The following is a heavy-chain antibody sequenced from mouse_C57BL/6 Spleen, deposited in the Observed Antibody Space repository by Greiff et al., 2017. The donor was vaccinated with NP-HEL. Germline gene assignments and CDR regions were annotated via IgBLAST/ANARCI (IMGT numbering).Heavy chain of an antibody. J-gene: IGHJ2*01. D-gene: IGHD2-3*01. Sequence: QVHVKQSGPELVKPGASVKISCKASGYAFSSSWMNWVKQRPGKGLEWIGRIYPGDGDTNYNGKFKGKATLTADKSSSTAYMQLSSLTSEDSAVYFCATQDCYYVYYFDYWGQGTTLTVSS. V-gene: IGHV1-82*01. CDR1: GYAFSSSW. CDR2: IYPGDGDT. CDR3: ATQDCYYVYYFDY.